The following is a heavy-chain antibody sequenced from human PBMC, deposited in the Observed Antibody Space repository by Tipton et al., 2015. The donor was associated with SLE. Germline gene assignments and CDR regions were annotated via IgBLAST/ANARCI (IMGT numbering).Heavy chain of an antibody. CDR1: GFTFSSYG. Sequence: RSLRFSCAASGFTFSSYGMHWVRQAPGKGLEWVAVISDDGSNKDYGDSVKGRFSISRDNSKNTLYLQMNSLRDEDTAVYYCAREADSGSYFDYWGQGTLVTVSS. CDR2: ISDDGSNK. V-gene: IGHV3-30*03. J-gene: IGHJ4*02. D-gene: IGHD1-26*01. CDR3: AREADSGSYFDY.